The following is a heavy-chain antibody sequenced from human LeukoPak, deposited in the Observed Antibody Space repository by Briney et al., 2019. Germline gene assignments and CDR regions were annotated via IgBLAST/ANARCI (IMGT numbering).Heavy chain of an antibody. CDR1: GGSFSGYY. CDR3: ASADIPNWFDP. V-gene: IGHV4-34*01. J-gene: IGHJ5*02. CDR2: INHSGST. D-gene: IGHD3-9*01. Sequence: PSETLSLTCAVYGGSFSGYYWSWIRQPPGKGLEWIGEINHSGSTNYNPSLKSRVTISVDTSKSQFSLKLSSVTAADTAVYYCASADIPNWFDPWGQGTLVTVSS.